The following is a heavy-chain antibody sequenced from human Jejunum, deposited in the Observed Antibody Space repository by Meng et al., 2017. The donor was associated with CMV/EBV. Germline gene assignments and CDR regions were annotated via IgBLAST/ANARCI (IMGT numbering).Heavy chain of an antibody. CDR3: AKRGGIGPAAALNS. Sequence: ASGVTFWAFTMPWVRHAPGKGLEWLASLRYEGGSQLYIDSVKGRFTISRDNSKKTLYLDMTSLRPEDTAMYYCAKRGGIGPAAALNSWGQGTLVTVSS. CDR2: LRYEGGSQ. D-gene: IGHD6-13*01. CDR1: GVTFWAFT. J-gene: IGHJ5*02. V-gene: IGHV3-30*02.